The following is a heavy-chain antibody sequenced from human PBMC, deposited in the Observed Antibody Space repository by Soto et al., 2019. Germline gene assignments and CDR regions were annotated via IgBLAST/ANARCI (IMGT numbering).Heavy chain of an antibody. CDR3: ARARGEIVVVVAATRISRGWFDP. CDR2: IIPILGIA. V-gene: IGHV1-69*02. Sequence: QVQLVQSGAEVKKPGSSVKVSCKASGGTFSSYTISWVRQAPGQGLEWMGRIIPILGIANYAQKFQGRVTGHEKPSPSKXXRXLXXRRSEETAVNYCARARGEIVVVVAATRISRGWFDPGGQGTLVTVSS. D-gene: IGHD2-15*01. CDR1: GGTFSSYT. J-gene: IGHJ5*02.